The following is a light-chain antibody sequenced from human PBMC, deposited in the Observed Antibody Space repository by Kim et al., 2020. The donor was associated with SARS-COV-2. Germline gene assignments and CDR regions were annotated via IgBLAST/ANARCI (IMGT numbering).Light chain of an antibody. J-gene: IGKJ2*03. CDR1: QSIGTY. CDR3: QESFDTPPG. Sequence: GDRVTITCRASQSIGTYVNWYQQKPGKAPELLISAASNLQSGVPSRFSGSGSGTDFTLTVSNLQPEDFATYYCQESFDTPPGFGRGTKLYI. V-gene: IGKV1-39*01. CDR2: AAS.